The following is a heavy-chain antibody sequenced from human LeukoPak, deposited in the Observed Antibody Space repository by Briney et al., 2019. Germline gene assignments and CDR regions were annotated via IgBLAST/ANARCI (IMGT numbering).Heavy chain of an antibody. CDR3: ARGYGDYVYYHYGMDV. CDR2: INSDGSST. V-gene: IGHV3-74*01. D-gene: IGHD4-17*01. J-gene: IGHJ6*02. CDR1: GFTFSSYW. Sequence: PGGSLRLSCAASGFTFSSYWMHWVRQAPGKGLVWVSRINSDGSSTSYADSVKGRFTISRDNAKNTLYLQMNSLRAEDTAVYYCARGYGDYVYYHYGMDVWGQGTTVTVSS.